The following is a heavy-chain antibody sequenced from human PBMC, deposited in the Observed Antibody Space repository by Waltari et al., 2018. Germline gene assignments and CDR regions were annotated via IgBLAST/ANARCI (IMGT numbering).Heavy chain of an antibody. D-gene: IGHD2-15*01. CDR1: GASMISTDW. CDR3: ARDRGRGLYLDS. Sequence: QLQLQESAPGLVKPSGTLSIPCAVCGASMISTDWWSWVRQPPGKGLEWLGQVHGSGKTNYSPSFATRVTISLDTYSKQFSLTMTYATAADTAVYYCARDRGRGLYLDSWGPGTLVTVSP. J-gene: IGHJ4*02. V-gene: IGHV4-4*02. CDR2: VHGSGKT.